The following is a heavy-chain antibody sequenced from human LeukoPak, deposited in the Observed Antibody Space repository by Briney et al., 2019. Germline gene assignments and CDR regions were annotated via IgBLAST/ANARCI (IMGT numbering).Heavy chain of an antibody. J-gene: IGHJ6*03. CDR2: ISWNSGSI. D-gene: IGHD3-10*01. CDR1: GFTFDDYA. Sequence: PGRSLRLSCAASGFTFDDYAMHWVRQAPGKGLERVSGISWNSGSIGYADSVKGRFTISRDNAKNSLYLQMNSLRAEDMALYYCAKEAVRGVSPYYYYYMDVWGKGTTVTVSS. V-gene: IGHV3-9*03. CDR3: AKEAVRGVSPYYYYYMDV.